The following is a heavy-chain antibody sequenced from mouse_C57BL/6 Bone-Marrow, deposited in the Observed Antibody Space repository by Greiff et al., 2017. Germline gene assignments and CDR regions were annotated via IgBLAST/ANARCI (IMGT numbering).Heavy chain of an antibody. CDR3: TTTMVTTGGPWFAY. CDR1: GFNIKDDY. Sequence: EVQLQQSGAELVRPGASVKLSCTASGFNIKDDYMHWVKQRPEQGLEWIGWIDPENGDTEYASKFQGKATITADTSSNTAYLQLSSLTSEDTAVYYVTTTMVTTGGPWFAYWGQGTLVTVSA. CDR2: IDPENGDT. J-gene: IGHJ3*01. V-gene: IGHV14-4*01. D-gene: IGHD2-2*01.